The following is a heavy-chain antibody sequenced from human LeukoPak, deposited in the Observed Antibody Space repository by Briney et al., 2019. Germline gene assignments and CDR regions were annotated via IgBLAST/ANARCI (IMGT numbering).Heavy chain of an antibody. J-gene: IGHJ4*02. Sequence: PGGSLRLSCVASGFTFSTYAMTWVRQAPGKGLECVSAISGGSGLKYYGDSVKGRFTVSRDNSKNTQYLQMNDLRTEDTAVYYCANLGNWNDVRDYWGQGTLVAVSS. CDR2: ISGGSGLK. CDR3: ANLGNWNDVRDY. CDR1: GFTFSTYA. V-gene: IGHV3-23*01. D-gene: IGHD1-1*01.